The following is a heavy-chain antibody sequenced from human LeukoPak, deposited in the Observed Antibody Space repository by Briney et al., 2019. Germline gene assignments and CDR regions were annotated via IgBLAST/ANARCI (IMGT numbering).Heavy chain of an antibody. D-gene: IGHD2-2*01. Sequence: GGSLRLSXAASGFTFSSYGMHWVRQAPGKGLEWVAFIRYDGSNKYYADSVKGRFTISRDNSKNTLYLQMNSLRAEDTAVYYCAKDPRVIVVVPAATIDYWGQGTLVTVSS. CDR2: IRYDGSNK. CDR1: GFTFSSYG. J-gene: IGHJ4*02. V-gene: IGHV3-30*02. CDR3: AKDPRVIVVVPAATIDY.